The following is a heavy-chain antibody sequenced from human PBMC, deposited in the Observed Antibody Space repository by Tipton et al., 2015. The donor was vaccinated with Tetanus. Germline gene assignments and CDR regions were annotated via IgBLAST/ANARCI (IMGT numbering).Heavy chain of an antibody. CDR2: ISGSGGGT. CDR1: GFSFEDYG. Sequence: SLRLSCEASGFSFEDYGMSWVRQAPGKGLEWVSAISGSGGGTYYADSVKGRFIISRDNSKNTLYLQMNSLRAEDTAVYYCAKDRYDSSGYYYLWDYWGQGTLVTVSS. V-gene: IGHV3-23*01. CDR3: AKDRYDSSGYYYLWDY. D-gene: IGHD3-22*01. J-gene: IGHJ4*02.